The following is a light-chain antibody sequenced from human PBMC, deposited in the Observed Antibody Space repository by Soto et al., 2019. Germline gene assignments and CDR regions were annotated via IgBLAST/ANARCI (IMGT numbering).Light chain of an antibody. Sequence: QPVLTQSPSASASLGASVKLTYTLSSGHSNYAIAWHQQHPEKGPRYLLNVNSDGSHSKGDGIPDRFSGSSSGAEHFLTISSLRSEDEADYYCQTWGTGFQVFGGGTKVTVL. CDR3: QTWGTGFQV. J-gene: IGLJ3*02. CDR1: SGHSNYA. V-gene: IGLV4-69*01. CDR2: VNSDGSH.